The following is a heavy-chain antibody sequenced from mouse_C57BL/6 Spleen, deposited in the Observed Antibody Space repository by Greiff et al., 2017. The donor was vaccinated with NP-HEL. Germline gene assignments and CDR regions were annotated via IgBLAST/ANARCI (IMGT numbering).Heavy chain of an antibody. CDR3: ARGGVRRGYYAMDY. CDR1: GFTFSDYG. V-gene: IGHV5-17*01. Sequence: EVKLMESGGGLVKPGGSLKLSCAASGFTFSDYGMHWVRQAPEKGLEWVAYISSGSSTIYYADTVKGRFTISRDNAKNTLFLQMTSLRSEDTAMYYCARGGVRRGYYAMDYWGQGTSVTVSS. J-gene: IGHJ4*01. CDR2: ISSGSSTI. D-gene: IGHD2-14*01.